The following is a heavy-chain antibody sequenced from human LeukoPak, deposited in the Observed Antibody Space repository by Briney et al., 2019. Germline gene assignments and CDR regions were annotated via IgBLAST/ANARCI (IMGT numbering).Heavy chain of an antibody. D-gene: IGHD4-17*01. CDR2: INSDGSST. V-gene: IGHV3-74*03. CDR1: GFTFSSYW. CDR3: ARASTTVPNLLDH. J-gene: IGHJ4*02. Sequence: GGSLRLSCAASGFTFSSYWMHWVRQAPGKGLVWVSRINSDGSSTKYADSVKGRFTISRDNAKNTLYVQTSSLRAEDTAVYYCARASTTVPNLLDHWGRGTLVTVSS.